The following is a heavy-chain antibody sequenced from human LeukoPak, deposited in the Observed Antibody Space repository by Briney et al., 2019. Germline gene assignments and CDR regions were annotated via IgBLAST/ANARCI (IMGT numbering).Heavy chain of an antibody. J-gene: IGHJ3*02. Sequence: PGGSLRLSCAASGFTFSDYYMSWIRQASGKGLEWVSYISSSGSTIYYADSVKGRFTISRDNAKNSLYLQMNSLRAEGTAVYYCARDPPDDAFDIWGQGTMVTVSS. CDR1: GFTFSDYY. CDR3: ARDPPDDAFDI. CDR2: ISSSGSTI. V-gene: IGHV3-11*04.